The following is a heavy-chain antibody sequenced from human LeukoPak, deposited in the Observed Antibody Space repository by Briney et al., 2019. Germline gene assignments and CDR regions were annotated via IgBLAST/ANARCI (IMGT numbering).Heavy chain of an antibody. CDR1: GGTFSSYA. Sequence: GASVKVSCKASGGTFSSYAISWVRQAPGQGLEWMGGIIPIFGTANYAQKFQGRVTITTDESTSTAYMELSSLRSEDTAVYYCARSPLGDSSGYYFDYWGQGTLVTVSS. CDR3: ARSPLGDSSGYYFDY. CDR2: IIPIFGTA. J-gene: IGHJ4*02. D-gene: IGHD3-22*01. V-gene: IGHV1-69*05.